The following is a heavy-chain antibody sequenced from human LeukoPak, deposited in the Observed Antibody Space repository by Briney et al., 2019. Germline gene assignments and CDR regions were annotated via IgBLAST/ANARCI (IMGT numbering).Heavy chain of an antibody. V-gene: IGHV4-34*01. D-gene: IGHD2-2*01. CDR2: INHSGST. CDR1: GGSFSGYY. CDR3: AREIGYCSSTSCFNWFDP. Sequence: PSETLSLTCAVYGGSFSGYYWSWIRQPPGKGLEWIGEINHSGSTNYNPSLKSRATISVDTSKNQFSLKLSSVTAADSAVYYCAREIGYCSSTSCFNWFDPWGQGTLVTVSS. J-gene: IGHJ5*02.